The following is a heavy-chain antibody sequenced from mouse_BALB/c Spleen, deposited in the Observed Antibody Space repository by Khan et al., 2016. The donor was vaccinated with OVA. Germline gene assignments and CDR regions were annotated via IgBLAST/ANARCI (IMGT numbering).Heavy chain of an antibody. D-gene: IGHD2-3*01. CDR1: GFIFNNYA. J-gene: IGHJ2*01. CDR3: SRQGGIYDGPFDY. CDR2: VSRGGSYT. V-gene: IGHV5-9-3*01. Sequence: EVELVESGGGLVKPGGSLKLSCAASGFIFNNYAMSWVRQTPEKRLEWVATVSRGGSYTYYPDSVKGRFTISRDTAKNTLYLQLSSLRTEDTAMYYCSRQGGIYDGPFDYWGQGTTLTVSS.